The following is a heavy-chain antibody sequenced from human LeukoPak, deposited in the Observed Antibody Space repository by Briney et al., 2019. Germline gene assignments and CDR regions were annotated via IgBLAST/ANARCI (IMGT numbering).Heavy chain of an antibody. V-gene: IGHV3-64D*06. CDR2: ISSNGGST. Sequence: QTRGSLRLSCSASGLTFSSYAMHWVRQAPGKGLEYVSAISSNGGSTYYADSVKGRFTISRDNSKNTLYLQMSSLRAEDTAVYYCVKSLYCSSTSCYDGFDPWGQGTLVTVSS. J-gene: IGHJ5*02. CDR1: GLTFSSYA. CDR3: VKSLYCSSTSCYDGFDP. D-gene: IGHD2-2*01.